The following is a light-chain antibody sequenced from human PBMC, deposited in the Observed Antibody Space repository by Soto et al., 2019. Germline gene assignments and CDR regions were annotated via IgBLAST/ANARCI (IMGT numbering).Light chain of an antibody. V-gene: IGLV2-14*01. CDR3: SSYTSMSTYV. Sequence: QSALTQPASVSGSPGQSITISCTGTSSDVGDYNYVSWYQHHPGKAPKLMIYEVSNWPSGISDRFSGSKSGNTASLTISGLQAEDEADYYCSSYTSMSTYVFGTGTKVTVL. CDR1: SSDVGDYNY. CDR2: EVS. J-gene: IGLJ1*01.